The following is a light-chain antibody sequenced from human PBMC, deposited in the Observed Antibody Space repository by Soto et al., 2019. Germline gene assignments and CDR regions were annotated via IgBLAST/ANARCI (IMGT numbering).Light chain of an antibody. V-gene: IGKV3-11*01. Sequence: EIVLTQSPATLSLSPGERATLSCRASQSVSSYLAWYQQKPGQAHRLLIYDASNRATGIPARFSGSGSGTDFTLPISSLEPEDFAVYYCQQRSNWPPFTFGPGTKVDIK. J-gene: IGKJ3*01. CDR1: QSVSSY. CDR3: QQRSNWPPFT. CDR2: DAS.